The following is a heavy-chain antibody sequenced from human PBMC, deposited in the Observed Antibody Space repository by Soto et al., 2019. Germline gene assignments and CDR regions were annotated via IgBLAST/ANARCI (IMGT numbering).Heavy chain of an antibody. V-gene: IGHV1-18*01. CDR1: GYTFTSYG. D-gene: IGHD6-19*01. CDR2: ISAYNGNT. CDR3: ATELLQTIAVAGPDAFDI. J-gene: IGHJ3*02. Sequence: ASVKVSCKASGYTFTSYGISWVRQAPGQGLEWMGWISAYNGNTNYAQKLQGRVTMTTDTSTSTAYMELRSLRSDDTAVYYCATELLQTIAVAGPDAFDIWGQGTMVTVSS.